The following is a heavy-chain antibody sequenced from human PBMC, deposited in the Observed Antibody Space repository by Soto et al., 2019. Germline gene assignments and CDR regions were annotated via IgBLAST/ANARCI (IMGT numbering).Heavy chain of an antibody. V-gene: IGHV3-7*01. J-gene: IGHJ6*02. CDR1: GFTFSSYW. Sequence: PGGSLRLSCAASGFTFSSYWMSWVRQAPGKGLEWVANIKQDGSEKYYVDSVKGRFTISRDNAKNSLYLQMNSLRAEDTAVYYCARDRGVVPAAIWYYYYYGMDVWGQGTTVTVSS. D-gene: IGHD2-2*02. CDR3: ARDRGVVPAAIWYYYYYGMDV. CDR2: IKQDGSEK.